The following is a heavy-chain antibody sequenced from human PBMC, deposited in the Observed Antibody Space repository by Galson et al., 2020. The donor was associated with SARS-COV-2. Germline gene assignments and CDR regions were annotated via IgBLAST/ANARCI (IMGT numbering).Heavy chain of an antibody. V-gene: IGHV1-24*01. Sequence: GASVKVSCKVSGYTLTELSMHWVRQAPGKGLEWMGGFDPEDGETIYAQKFQGRVTMTEDTPTDTAYMELSSLRSEDTAVYYCATTTAMVTTDTRNWFDPWGQGTLVTVSS. CDR1: GYTLTELS. CDR3: ATTTAMVTTDTRNWFDP. CDR2: FDPEDGET. J-gene: IGHJ5*02. D-gene: IGHD5-18*01.